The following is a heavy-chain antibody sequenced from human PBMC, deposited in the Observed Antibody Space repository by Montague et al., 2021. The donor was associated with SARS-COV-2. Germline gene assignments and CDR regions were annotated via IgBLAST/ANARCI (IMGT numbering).Heavy chain of an antibody. CDR2: INHRGTS. V-gene: IGHV4-34*01. Sequence: SETLSLTCAVYGGSFGDNYWSWIRKPPGKGLEWIGEINHRGTSNYNPSLKSRVSISVDTSKNQFSLYLGSVTAADTAVYYCARGRQHFNMIVVVMTGGEYYFDYWGQGTLVTVSS. D-gene: IGHD3-22*01. CDR1: GGSFGDNY. CDR3: ARGRQHFNMIVVVMTGGEYYFDY. J-gene: IGHJ4*02.